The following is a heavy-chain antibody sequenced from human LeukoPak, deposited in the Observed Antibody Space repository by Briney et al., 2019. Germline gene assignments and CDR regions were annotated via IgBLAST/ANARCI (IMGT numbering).Heavy chain of an antibody. J-gene: IGHJ4*02. CDR2: ISGSGGST. V-gene: IGHV3-23*01. CDR3: AKTGSGYYFFDY. CDR1: GFTFSTYA. D-gene: IGHD3-22*01. Sequence: GGSLRLSCAASGFTFSTYAMSWVRQAPGKGLEWVSAISGSGGSTYYADSVKGRFTISRDNSKNTLYLQMNSLRAEDTAVYYCAKTGSGYYFFDYWGQGTLVTVSS.